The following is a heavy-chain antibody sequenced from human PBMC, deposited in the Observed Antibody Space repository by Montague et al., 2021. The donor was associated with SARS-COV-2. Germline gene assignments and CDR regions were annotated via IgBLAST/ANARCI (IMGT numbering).Heavy chain of an antibody. CDR3: ARQSRICPNALCYDFDY. Sequence: SETLSLTCTVSGGSISSSSYYWGWIRQPPGKGLEWIGNIYYSGSTYYTSSLQSRVTISVDTSKNQFSLRLRSVTAADTSVYYCARQSRICPNALCYDFDYWGQGTLVTVSS. CDR1: GGSISSSSYY. J-gene: IGHJ4*02. V-gene: IGHV4-39*01. D-gene: IGHD3-10*02. CDR2: IYYSGST.